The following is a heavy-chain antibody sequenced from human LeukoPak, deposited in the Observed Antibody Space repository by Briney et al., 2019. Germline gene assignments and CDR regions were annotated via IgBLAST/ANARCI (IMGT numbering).Heavy chain of an antibody. CDR3: AKRDDSGGNLVDL. D-gene: IGHD3-22*01. Sequence: SETPSLTCTVSGGSIRSGSHYWVWIRQPPGKGLEWIGSIYYSGSTYYNSSLENRVTISIDTSKNHFSLRLRSLSAADTSVYYCAKRDDSGGNLVDLWGQGTLVTVSS. CDR1: GGSIRSGSHY. CDR2: IYYSGST. J-gene: IGHJ4*02. V-gene: IGHV4-39*02.